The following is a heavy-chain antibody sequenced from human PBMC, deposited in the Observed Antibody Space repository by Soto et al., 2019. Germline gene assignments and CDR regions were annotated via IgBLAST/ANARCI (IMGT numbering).Heavy chain of an antibody. Sequence: LVKVSCKASGGTFSSYAISWVRQAPGQGLEWMGGIIPIFGTANYAQKFQGRVTITADESTSTAYKELSSLRSEDTAVYYCARCLRLYYFDYWGQGTLVTVSS. CDR2: IIPIFGTA. CDR3: ARCLRLYYFDY. V-gene: IGHV1-69*13. CDR1: GGTFSSYA. J-gene: IGHJ4*02.